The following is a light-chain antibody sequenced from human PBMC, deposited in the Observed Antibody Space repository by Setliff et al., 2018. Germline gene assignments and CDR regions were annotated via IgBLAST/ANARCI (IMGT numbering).Light chain of an antibody. CDR2: DVS. CDR1: SSDVGGYNY. J-gene: IGLJ1*01. Sequence: QSALTQPRSVSGSPGQSVTISCTGTSSDVGGYNYVSWYQQHSGKAPKLMIYDVSKRPSGVPDRFSGSKSGNTASLTISGLQAEDEADYYCCSYAGSYTSLYVFGTGTKATVL. CDR3: CSYAGSYTSLYV. V-gene: IGLV2-11*01.